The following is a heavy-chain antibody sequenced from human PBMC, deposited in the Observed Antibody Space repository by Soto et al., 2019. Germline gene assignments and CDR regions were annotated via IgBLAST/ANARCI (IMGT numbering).Heavy chain of an antibody. V-gene: IGHV3-30-3*01. CDR2: ISYDGSNK. CDR1: GFTFSSYA. D-gene: IGHD6-13*01. Sequence: PGGSLRLSCAASGFTFSSYAMHWVRQAPGKGLEWVAVISYDGSNKYYADSVKGRFTISRDNSKNTLYLQMNSLRAEDTAVYYCARQRAAAGLYYYYYGMDVWGQGTTVTV. J-gene: IGHJ6*02. CDR3: ARQRAAAGLYYYYYGMDV.